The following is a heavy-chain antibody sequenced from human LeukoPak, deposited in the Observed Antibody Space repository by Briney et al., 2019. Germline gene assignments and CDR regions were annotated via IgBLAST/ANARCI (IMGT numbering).Heavy chain of an antibody. J-gene: IGHJ5*02. D-gene: IGHD6-13*01. CDR2: ISGSGGST. CDR1: GFTFSSYA. Sequence: GGSLRLSCAASGFTFSSYAMSWVRQAPGKGLEWVSAISGSGGSTYYADSVKGRFTISRDNSKNTLYLQMNSLRAEDTAVYYCAREAKNTSSSSSWYLTSWGQGTLVTVSS. CDR3: AREAKNTSSSSSWYLTS. V-gene: IGHV3-23*01.